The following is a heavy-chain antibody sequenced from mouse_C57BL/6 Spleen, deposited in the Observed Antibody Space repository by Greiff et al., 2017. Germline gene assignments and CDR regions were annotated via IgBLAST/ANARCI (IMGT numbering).Heavy chain of an antibody. CDR3: ARDYSNYEIYYAMDY. V-gene: IGHV1-82*01. Sequence: QVQLKQSGPELVKPGASVKISCKASGYAFSSSWMNWVKQRPGKGLEWIGRIYPGDGDTNYNGKFKGKATLTADKSSSTAYMQLSSLTSEDSAVYFCARDYSNYEIYYAMDYWGQGTSVTVSS. CDR1: GYAFSSSW. D-gene: IGHD2-5*01. CDR2: IYPGDGDT. J-gene: IGHJ4*01.